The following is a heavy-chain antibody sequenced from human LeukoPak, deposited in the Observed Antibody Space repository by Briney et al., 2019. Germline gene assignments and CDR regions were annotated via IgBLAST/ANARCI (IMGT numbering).Heavy chain of an antibody. D-gene: IGHD6-19*01. V-gene: IGHV3-23*01. Sequence: GGSLRLSCAASGLTFSSYAMSWVRQAPGKGLEWVSAISGSGGSTYYADSVKGRFTISRDNSKNTLYLQMNSLRAEDTAVYYCAKSEAVAGIADYWGQGTLVTVPS. J-gene: IGHJ4*02. CDR3: AKSEAVAGIADY. CDR1: GLTFSSYA. CDR2: ISGSGGST.